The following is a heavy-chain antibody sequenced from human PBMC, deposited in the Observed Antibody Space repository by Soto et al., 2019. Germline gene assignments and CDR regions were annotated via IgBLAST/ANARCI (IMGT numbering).Heavy chain of an antibody. D-gene: IGHD3-9*01. Sequence: GGSLRLSCAASGFTFSSYAMHWVRQAPGKGLEYVSAISSNGGSTYYANSVKGRFTISRDNSKNTLYLQMGSLRAEDMAVYYCARDHYDILTGYAPYYYFYYLDVWGKGTTVTVSS. J-gene: IGHJ6*03. V-gene: IGHV3-64*01. CDR1: GFTFSSYA. CDR3: ARDHYDILTGYAPYYYFYYLDV. CDR2: ISSNGGST.